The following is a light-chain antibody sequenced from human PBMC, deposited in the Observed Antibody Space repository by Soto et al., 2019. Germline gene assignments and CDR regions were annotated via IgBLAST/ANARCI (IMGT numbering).Light chain of an antibody. CDR1: QSVIRY. CDR3: QQRYQWPPLT. V-gene: IGKV3-11*01. Sequence: EIVLTQSPATLSLSPGDTATLSCRASQSVIRYVAWYQQRPGQAPRLLIYDATIRAAGIPARFSGSGSGKDVTLPISSLAPEDFAVYYCQQRYQWPPLTFGGGTKVEVK. J-gene: IGKJ4*01. CDR2: DAT.